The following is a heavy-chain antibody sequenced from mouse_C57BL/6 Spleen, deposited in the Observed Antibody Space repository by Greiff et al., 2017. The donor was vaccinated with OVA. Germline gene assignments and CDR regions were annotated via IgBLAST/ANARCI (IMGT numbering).Heavy chain of an antibody. CDR3: ARDQGDPYFDY. Sequence: EVKVVESGGGLVKPGGSLKLSCAASGFTFSSYALSWVRQTPEKRLEWVATISDGGSYTYYPDNVKGRFTISRDNAKNNLYLQMSHLKSEDTAMYYCARDQGDPYFDYWGQGTTLTVSS. V-gene: IGHV5-4*01. CDR2: ISDGGSYT. D-gene: IGHD3-2*02. J-gene: IGHJ2*01. CDR1: GFTFSSYA.